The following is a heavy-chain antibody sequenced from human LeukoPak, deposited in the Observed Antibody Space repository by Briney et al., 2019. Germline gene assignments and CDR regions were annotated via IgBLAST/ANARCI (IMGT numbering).Heavy chain of an antibody. CDR1: EFTVSSYG. CDR3: ARVADGHSVNCLDL. D-gene: IGHD5-24*01. V-gene: IGHV3-48*02. CDR2: ISFTTTTI. Sequence: GGSLRLSCAASEFTVSSYGMTWVRQAPGKGLEWISYISFTTTTIYYADSVRGRFTVSRDDAKNSLYLQMNSLRDEDTAMFYCARVADGHSVNCLDLWGQGTLVTVSS. J-gene: IGHJ5*02.